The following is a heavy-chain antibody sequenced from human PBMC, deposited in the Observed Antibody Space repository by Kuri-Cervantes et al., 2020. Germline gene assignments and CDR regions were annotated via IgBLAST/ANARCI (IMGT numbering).Heavy chain of an antibody. D-gene: IGHD6-19*01. CDR2: ISSSGSTI. CDR1: GFTFSDYY. V-gene: IGHV3-11*01. CDR3: AKGGAVAGGSFDY. Sequence: GESLKISCAASGFTFSDYYMSWIRQAPGKGLEWVSCISSSGSTIYYADSVKGRFTISRDNAKNSLYLQMNSLRAEDTALYYCAKGGAVAGGSFDYWGQGTLVTVSS. J-gene: IGHJ4*02.